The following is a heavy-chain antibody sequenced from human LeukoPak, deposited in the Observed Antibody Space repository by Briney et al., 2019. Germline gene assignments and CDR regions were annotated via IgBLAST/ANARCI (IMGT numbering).Heavy chain of an antibody. J-gene: IGHJ4*02. D-gene: IGHD6-6*01. Sequence: GASVKVSCKASGGTFSSYAISWVRQAPGQGLEWMGGIIPIFGTANYAQKFQGRVTITADESTSTAYMELSSLRSEDTAVYYCARDAGRGSSMGFDFDYWGQGTLVTVSS. CDR1: GGTFSSYA. CDR3: ARDAGRGSSMGFDFDY. CDR2: IIPIFGTA. V-gene: IGHV1-69*13.